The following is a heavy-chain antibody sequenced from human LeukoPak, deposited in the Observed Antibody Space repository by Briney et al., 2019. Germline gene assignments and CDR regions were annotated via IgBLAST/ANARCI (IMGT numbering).Heavy chain of an antibody. CDR2: MYYSGST. D-gene: IGHD3-3*01. CDR1: GGSISSYY. J-gene: IGHJ4*02. Sequence: SETLSLTCTVSGGSISSYYWNWIRQPPGKGLEWIGYMYYSGSTYYNPSLKSRVTISVDTSKNQFSLKLSSVTAADTAVYYCARGPPGVLRFLEWFPSSDYFDYWGQGTLVTVSS. CDR3: ARGPPGVLRFLEWFPSSDYFDY. V-gene: IGHV4-59*12.